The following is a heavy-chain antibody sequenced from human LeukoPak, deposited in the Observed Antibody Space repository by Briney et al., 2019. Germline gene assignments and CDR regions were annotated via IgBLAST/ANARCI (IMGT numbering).Heavy chain of an antibody. D-gene: IGHD5-24*01. CDR2: IIPIFGTG. CDR1: GGTFANYA. J-gene: IGHJ4*02. V-gene: IGHV1-69*13. CDR3: AKGHDNFRQFDF. Sequence: GASVKVSCKASGGTFANYAISWVRKAPEQGLEWMGGIIPIFGTGHSAQKFQGRVTITADESTRTTHMELRSLRSDDTAVYYCAKGHDNFRQFDFWGQGTLVTVSS.